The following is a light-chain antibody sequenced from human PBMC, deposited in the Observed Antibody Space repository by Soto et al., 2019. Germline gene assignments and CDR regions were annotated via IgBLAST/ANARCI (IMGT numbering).Light chain of an antibody. J-gene: IGKJ5*01. V-gene: IGKV3-20*01. Sequence: EIVLTQSPGILSLSPGEGVTLSCRASQSVSSSFLAWYQQKPGQAPRLLFYGASTRATGVPDRFSGSGSETDFSLTISRLEPEDFAIYYCQQYDASPITFGQGTRLEIK. CDR1: QSVSSSF. CDR3: QQYDASPIT. CDR2: GAS.